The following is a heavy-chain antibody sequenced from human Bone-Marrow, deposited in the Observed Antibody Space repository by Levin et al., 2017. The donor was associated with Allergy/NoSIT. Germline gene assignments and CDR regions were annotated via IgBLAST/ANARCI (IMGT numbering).Heavy chain of an antibody. Sequence: GGSLRLSCAASGFTFSNYAIHWVRQAPGQGLEWVAYISYDGSNKVYADSVKGRFTISRDNSKNTLYLQMNSLRHEDTAVYFCARDPSGTYDYWGQGTLVTVSS. D-gene: IGHD1-26*01. V-gene: IGHV3-30*01. CDR1: GFTFSNYA. CDR3: ARDPSGTYDY. J-gene: IGHJ4*02. CDR2: ISYDGSNK.